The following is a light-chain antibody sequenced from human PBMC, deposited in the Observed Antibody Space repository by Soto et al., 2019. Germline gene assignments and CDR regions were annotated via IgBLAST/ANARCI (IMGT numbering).Light chain of an antibody. CDR1: QSISRS. CDR2: DAS. J-gene: IGKJ3*01. CDR3: QQYSDFLIS. Sequence: DIQMTQSPSTLSASVGDRVTITCRASQSISRSLAWYQQKPGKAPSLLIYDASSLEGGVPSRFSDSGFGTEFTLTITNLQPADFASYYCQQYSDFLISFGPGTTVDFK. V-gene: IGKV1-5*01.